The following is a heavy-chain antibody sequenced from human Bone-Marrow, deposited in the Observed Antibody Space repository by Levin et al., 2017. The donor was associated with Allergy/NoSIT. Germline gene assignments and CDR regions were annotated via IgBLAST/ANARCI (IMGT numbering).Heavy chain of an antibody. Sequence: SVKVSCKASGGTFSSYAISWVRQAPGQGLEWMGGIIPIFGTANYAQKFQGRVTITADESTSTAYMELSGLRSEDTAVYYCARGASSGIAKLRFDPWGQGTLVTVSS. D-gene: IGHD6-13*01. CDR2: IIPIFGTA. V-gene: IGHV1-69*13. CDR1: GGTFSSYA. J-gene: IGHJ5*02. CDR3: ARGASSGIAKLRFDP.